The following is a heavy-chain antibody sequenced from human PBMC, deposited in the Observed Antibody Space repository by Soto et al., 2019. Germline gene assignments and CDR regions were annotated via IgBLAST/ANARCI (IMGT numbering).Heavy chain of an antibody. CDR1: GYTFTSYG. J-gene: IGHJ6*03. Sequence: ASVKVSCKASGYTFTSYGISWVRQAPGQGLEWMGWISAYNGNTNYAQKIQGRVTMTTDTSTSTAYMELRSLRSDDTAVYYCARGRRARDILTGLYYYYYYMDVWGKGTTVTVSS. V-gene: IGHV1-18*01. D-gene: IGHD3-9*01. CDR3: ARGRRARDILTGLYYYYYYMDV. CDR2: ISAYNGNT.